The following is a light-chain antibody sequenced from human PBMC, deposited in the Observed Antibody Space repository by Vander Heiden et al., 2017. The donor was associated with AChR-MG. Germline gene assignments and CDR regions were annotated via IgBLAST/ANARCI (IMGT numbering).Light chain of an antibody. V-gene: IGKV3-11*01. CDR3: QQRSPWPLT. J-gene: IGKJ4*01. CDR1: QSVNSD. CDR2: DAS. Sequence: EIVLTQSPGTLSLSPGDRATLSGRASQSVNSDLTWYHQRPGQAPRLLIYDASTRASGIPARFGGSGSGTDFTLTISSLEAEDFAVYYCQQRSPWPLTFGGRTKVEI.